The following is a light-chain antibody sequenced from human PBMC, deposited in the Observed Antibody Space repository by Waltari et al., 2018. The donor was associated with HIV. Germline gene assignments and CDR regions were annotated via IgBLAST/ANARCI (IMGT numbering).Light chain of an antibody. CDR3: AAWDDSLNGPV. CDR2: RNS. V-gene: IGLV1-44*01. CDR1: GSNIGSNN. Sequence: QSVLTQSPSASGTPGQRVTISCSGSGSNIGSNNVHWYQQVPGTAPTLLIYRNSRRPSGVPDRFSGSKSGASASLTISGLQSEDEADYYCAAWDDSLNGPVFGGGTRLTVL. J-gene: IGLJ2*01.